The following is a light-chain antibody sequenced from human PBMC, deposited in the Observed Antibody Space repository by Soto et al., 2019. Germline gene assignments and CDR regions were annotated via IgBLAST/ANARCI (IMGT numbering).Light chain of an antibody. CDR3: QQYVTSPWT. J-gene: IGKJ1*01. CDR1: QSVSSNF. V-gene: IGKV3-20*01. Sequence: NVLTQSPGTLTLSPGERATLSCRASQSVSSNFLDWYQQRPGQAPRLLIYGASTRATGIPDRFSGSGSETDFTLTISRLEPEDFAVYYCQQYVTSPWTFGQGTKVDFK. CDR2: GAS.